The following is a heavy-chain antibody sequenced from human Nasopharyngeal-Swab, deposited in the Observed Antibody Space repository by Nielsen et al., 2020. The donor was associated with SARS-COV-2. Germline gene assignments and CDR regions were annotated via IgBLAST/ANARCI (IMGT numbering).Heavy chain of an antibody. V-gene: IGHV4-59*01. CDR3: ARGEDRYDSSGFLM. CDR2: IYYSGTT. Sequence: SETLSLTCTVSGDSINDYYWNWIRQPPGKGLEWIGYIYYSGTTHYKSSLKSRVTISIDTSKNQFSLNLRSVTAADTAVYYCARGEDRYDSSGFLMWGQGTMVTVSS. D-gene: IGHD3-22*01. J-gene: IGHJ3*01. CDR1: GDSINDYY.